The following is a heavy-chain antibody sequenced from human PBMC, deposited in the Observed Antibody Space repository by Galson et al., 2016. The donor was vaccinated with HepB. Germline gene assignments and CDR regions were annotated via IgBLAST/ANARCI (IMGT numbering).Heavy chain of an antibody. Sequence: SLRLSCAASGFTFTNYGMNWVRQAPGKGLEWVAFLSYDGSKKYYADSVKGRFTISRDTSKNSLYLQMNSLKTEDTAVYYCARGPGTVGATGFDYWGQGTLVTVSS. J-gene: IGHJ4*02. CDR2: LSYDGSKK. D-gene: IGHD1-26*01. V-gene: IGHV3-30*03. CDR1: GFTFTNYG. CDR3: ARGPGTVGATGFDY.